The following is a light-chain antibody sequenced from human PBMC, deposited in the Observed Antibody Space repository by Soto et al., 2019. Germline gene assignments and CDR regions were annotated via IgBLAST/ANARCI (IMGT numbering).Light chain of an antibody. CDR2: GAS. V-gene: IGKV3-20*01. Sequence: EIVLTQSPGTLSLSPGERATLSCRASQSVSSTSLAWYQQKPGQTPRLLIYGASSRATGTPDRISGGGSGTHFTLTISRLEPEDFAVYYCQHYVTSSITFGQGTRREIK. J-gene: IGKJ5*01. CDR3: QHYVTSSIT. CDR1: QSVSSTS.